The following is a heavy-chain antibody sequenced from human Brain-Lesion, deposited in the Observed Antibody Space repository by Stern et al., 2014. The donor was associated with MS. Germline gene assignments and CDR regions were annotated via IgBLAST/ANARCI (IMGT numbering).Heavy chain of an antibody. J-gene: IGHJ4*02. D-gene: IGHD2-2*01. V-gene: IGHV1-8*01. Sequence: QLVQPGAEVKKPGASVKVSCKASGYTFSSYDIPWVRQASGHVLEWMGWMNPYSGNTGYAQKFKGRVSMTSDHSISTVYMELTSLTSDDTAVYFCARAVRNQLLSEYWGQGTLVTVSS. CDR2: MNPYSGNT. CDR1: GYTFSSYD. CDR3: ARAVRNQLLSEY.